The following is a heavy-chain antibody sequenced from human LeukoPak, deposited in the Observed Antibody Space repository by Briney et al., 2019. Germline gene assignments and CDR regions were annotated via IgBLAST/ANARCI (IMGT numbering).Heavy chain of an antibody. D-gene: IGHD6-13*01. Sequence: PSETLSLTCTVSGGSISGYYWSWIRQPPGKGLEWIGFIHDSGNTYYNASLKSRVTISVDTSKNQFTLKLSSVTAADTAVYYCAREAAAAGFGWFDPWGQGTLVTVSS. CDR1: GGSISGYY. CDR3: AREAAAAGFGWFDP. J-gene: IGHJ5*02. V-gene: IGHV4-59*01. CDR2: IHDSGNT.